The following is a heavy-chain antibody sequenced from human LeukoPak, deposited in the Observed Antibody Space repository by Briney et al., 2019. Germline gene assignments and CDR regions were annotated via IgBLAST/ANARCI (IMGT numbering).Heavy chain of an antibody. CDR1: GGSFSGYY. J-gene: IGHJ2*01. D-gene: IGHD4-23*01. Sequence: PSETLSLTCAVYGGSFSGYYWSWIRQPPGKGLEWIGEINHSGSTNYNPSLKSRVTISVDTSKNQFSLKLSSVTAADTAVYYCARENYGGNSGRGWYFDLWGRGTLVTVSS. V-gene: IGHV4-34*01. CDR3: ARENYGGNSGRGWYFDL. CDR2: INHSGST.